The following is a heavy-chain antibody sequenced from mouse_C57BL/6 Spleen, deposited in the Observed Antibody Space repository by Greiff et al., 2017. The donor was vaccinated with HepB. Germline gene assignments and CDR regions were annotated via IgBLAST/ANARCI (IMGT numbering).Heavy chain of an antibody. CDR3: TRGVLGAYYFDY. Sequence: VQLQQSGTVLARPGASVKMSCKTSGYTFTSYWMHWVKQRPGQGLEWIGAIYPGNSDTSYNQKFKGKAKLTAVTSASTAYMELSSLTNEDSAVYYCTRGVLGAYYFDYWGQGTTLTVSS. CDR2: IYPGNSDT. CDR1: GYTFTSYW. D-gene: IGHD4-1*01. J-gene: IGHJ2*01. V-gene: IGHV1-5*01.